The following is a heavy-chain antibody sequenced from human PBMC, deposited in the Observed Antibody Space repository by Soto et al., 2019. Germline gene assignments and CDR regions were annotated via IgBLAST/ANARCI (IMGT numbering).Heavy chain of an antibody. CDR2: TYYRSKWYN. D-gene: IGHD6-13*01. Sequence: PSETRSLTCAISGDSVSSNSAAWNWIRQSPSRGLEWLGRTYYRSKWYNDYAVSVKSRITINPDTSKNQFSLQLNSVTPEDTAVYYCARGGGQQLAFWFDPWGQGTLVTVSS. J-gene: IGHJ5*02. CDR3: ARGGGQQLAFWFDP. CDR1: GDSVSSNSAA. V-gene: IGHV6-1*01.